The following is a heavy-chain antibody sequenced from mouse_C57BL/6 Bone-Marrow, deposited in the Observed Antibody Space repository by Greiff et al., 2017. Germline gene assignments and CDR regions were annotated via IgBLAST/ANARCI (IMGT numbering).Heavy chain of an antibody. Sequence: EVQVVESGGDLVKPGGSLKLSCAASGFTFSSYGMSWVRQTPDKRLEWVATISSGGSYTYYPDSVKGRFTISRDNAKNTLYLQMSSLKSEDTAMYYCARSYYSNYVLFAYWGQGTLVTVSA. CDR2: ISSGGSYT. CDR3: ARSYYSNYVLFAY. J-gene: IGHJ3*01. V-gene: IGHV5-6*01. D-gene: IGHD2-5*01. CDR1: GFTFSSYG.